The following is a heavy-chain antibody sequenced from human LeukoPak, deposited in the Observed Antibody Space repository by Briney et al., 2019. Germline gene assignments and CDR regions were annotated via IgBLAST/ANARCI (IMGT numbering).Heavy chain of an antibody. CDR1: GGSISSSSYY. CDR2: IYYNGAT. J-gene: IGHJ4*02. D-gene: IGHD2-2*01. CDR3: AKEARILEPAGRGY. V-gene: IGHV4-39*02. Sequence: SETLSLTCTVSGGSISSSSYYWGWIRQPPGKGLEWIGTIYYNGATQYNPSLKSRVTISVDTSKNQFSLKLNSVTAADTAVYYCAKEARILEPAGRGYWGQGTLVTVSS.